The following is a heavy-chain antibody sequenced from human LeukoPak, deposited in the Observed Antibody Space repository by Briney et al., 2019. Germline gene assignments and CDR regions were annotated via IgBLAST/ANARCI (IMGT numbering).Heavy chain of an antibody. CDR1: GFTFSSYA. V-gene: IGHV3-23*01. J-gene: IGHJ4*02. CDR2: ISGSGGST. CDR3: ALRDYYDSSGYYSD. D-gene: IGHD3-22*01. Sequence: GGSLRLSCAASGFTFSSYAMSWVRQAPGKGLEWVSAISGSGGSTYYADSVKGRFTISRDNSKNTLYLQMNSLRAEDTAVYYCALRDYYDSSGYYSDWGQGTLVTVSS.